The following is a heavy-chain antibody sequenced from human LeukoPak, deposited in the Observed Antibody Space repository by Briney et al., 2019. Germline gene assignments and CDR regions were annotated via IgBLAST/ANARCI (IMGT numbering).Heavy chain of an antibody. J-gene: IGHJ3*02. CDR2: IYYSGST. V-gene: IGHV4-39*07. CDR3: ARDDISQLVLSGAFDI. CDR1: GGSISSSSYY. D-gene: IGHD6-13*01. Sequence: SETLSLTCTVSGGSISSSSYYWGWIRQPPGKGLEWIGSIYYSGSTYYNPSLKSRVTISVDTSKNQFSLKLSSVTAADTAVYYCARDDISQLVLSGAFDIWGQGTMVTVSS.